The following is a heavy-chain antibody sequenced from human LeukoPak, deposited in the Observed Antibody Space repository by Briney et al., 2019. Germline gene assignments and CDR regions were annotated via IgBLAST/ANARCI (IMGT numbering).Heavy chain of an antibody. CDR2: IIPIFGTA. CDR3: AVGVAAQGYYYYYYMDV. D-gene: IGHD3-16*01. J-gene: IGHJ6*03. CDR1: GGTFSSYA. V-gene: IGHV1-69*01. Sequence: SVKVSCKASGGTFSSYAISWVRQAPGQGLEWMGGIIPIFGTANYAQKFQGRVTITADESTSTAYMELSSLRSEDTAVYYCAVGVAAQGYYYYYYMDVWGKGTTVTISS.